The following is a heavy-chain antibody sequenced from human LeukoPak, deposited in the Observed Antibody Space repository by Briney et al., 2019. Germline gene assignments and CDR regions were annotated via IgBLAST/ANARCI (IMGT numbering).Heavy chain of an antibody. V-gene: IGHV1-2*02. D-gene: IGHD6-6*01. CDR1: GYTFTGYY. CDR3: ARDGIAACGLYYYYYYMDV. J-gene: IGHJ6*03. Sequence: ASVKVSCKASGYTFTGYYMHWVRQAPGQGLEWMGWINPNSGGTNYAQKFQGRVTMTRDTSIGTAYMELSRLRSDDTAVYYCARDGIAACGLYYYYYYMDVWGKGTTVTVSS. CDR2: INPNSGGT.